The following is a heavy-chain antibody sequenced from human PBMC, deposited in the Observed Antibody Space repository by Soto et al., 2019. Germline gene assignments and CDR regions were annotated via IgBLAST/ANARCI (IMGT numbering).Heavy chain of an antibody. Sequence: EVQLVASGGGLVKPGGSLRLSCAASGFSFSSYSMNWVRQAPGKGPEWVSSISSNSNYIYYADSVKGRFTVSRDNAKKSLYLQMNSLRAEDTAVYSCARDYASSSPGWYFDLWGRGTLVTVSS. D-gene: IGHD3-22*01. CDR3: ARDYASSSPGWYFDL. V-gene: IGHV3-21*01. J-gene: IGHJ2*01. CDR1: GFSFSSYS. CDR2: ISSNSNYI.